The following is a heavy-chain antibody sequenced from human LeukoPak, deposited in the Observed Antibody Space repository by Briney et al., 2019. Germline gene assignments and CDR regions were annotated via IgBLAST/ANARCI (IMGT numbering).Heavy chain of an antibody. J-gene: IGHJ3*02. Sequence: PSETLSLTCTVSGGSVSSYSWSWIRQPAGKGLEWIGRIYTRGSTNYNPSLKSRVTMSVDTSKNQFSLKLSSVTAADTAVYYCARGRYCSADICSGGDAFDIWGQGTMVSVSS. D-gene: IGHD2-15*01. CDR1: GGSVSSYS. V-gene: IGHV4-4*07. CDR3: ARGRYCSADICSGGDAFDI. CDR2: IYTRGST.